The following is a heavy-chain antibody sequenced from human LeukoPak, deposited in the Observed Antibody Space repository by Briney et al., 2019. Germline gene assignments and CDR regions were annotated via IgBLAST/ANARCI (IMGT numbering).Heavy chain of an antibody. V-gene: IGHV4-59*01. CDR3: ARGDYYYQYMDV. CDR1: GGSISRYY. Sequence: SETLPLTCTVSGGSISRYYWSWIRQSPGKGLEWIGFISYTGSTEYYPSLKSRVTISVDTSKNQFSLNLSSVTAADTAVYYCARGDYYYQYMDVWGKGTTVTVSS. J-gene: IGHJ6*03. CDR2: ISYTGST.